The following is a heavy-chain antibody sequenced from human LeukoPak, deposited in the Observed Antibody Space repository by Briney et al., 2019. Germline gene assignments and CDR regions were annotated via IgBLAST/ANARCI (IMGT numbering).Heavy chain of an antibody. J-gene: IGHJ4*02. CDR3: AKDSYRYCSSGTCPRYFDY. V-gene: IGHV3-23*01. D-gene: IGHD2-15*01. Sequence: GGSLRLSCAASGFTFSNYAMSWVRQAPGKGLEWVSAISGSGGTTSYADSVKGQFTISRDNSKNTLYLQVNSLRAEDTAIYYCAKDSYRYCSSGTCPRYFDYWGQGTLVAVSS. CDR2: ISGSGGTT. CDR1: GFTFSNYA.